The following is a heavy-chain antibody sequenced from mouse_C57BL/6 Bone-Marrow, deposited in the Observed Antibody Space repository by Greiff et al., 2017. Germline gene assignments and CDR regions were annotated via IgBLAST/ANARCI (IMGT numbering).Heavy chain of an antibody. CDR1: GYTFTSYW. CDR3: ARQLMGY. D-gene: IGHD3-2*02. V-gene: IGHV1-53*01. Sequence: QVQLQQPGTELLKPGAPVKLSCKASGYTFTSYWMHWVKQRPGQGLEWIGNFNPSNGGPNHNEKFKSKATLTVDKSSSTAYMQLSSLASGDSAVYYCARQLMGYGGPGTTRTGSS. J-gene: IGHJ2*01. CDR2: FNPSNGGP.